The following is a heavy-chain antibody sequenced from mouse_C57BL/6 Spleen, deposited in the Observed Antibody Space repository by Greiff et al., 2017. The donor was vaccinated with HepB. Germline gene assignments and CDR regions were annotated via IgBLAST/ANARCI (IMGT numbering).Heavy chain of an antibody. D-gene: IGHD2-1*01. J-gene: IGHJ1*03. CDR3: ARNGDGNGYFDV. CDR2: FHPYNDDT. V-gene: IGHV1-47*01. Sequence: QVQLKESGAELVKPGASVKMSCKASGYTFTTYPIEWMKQNHGKSLEWIGNFHPYNDDTKYNEKFKGKATLTVEKSSSTVYLELSRLTSDDSAVYYCARNGDGNGYFDVWGTGTTVTVSS. CDR1: GYTFTTYP.